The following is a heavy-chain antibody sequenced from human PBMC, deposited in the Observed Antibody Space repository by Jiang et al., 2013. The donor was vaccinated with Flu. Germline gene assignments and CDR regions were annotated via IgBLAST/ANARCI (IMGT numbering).Heavy chain of an antibody. D-gene: IGHD3-22*01. Sequence: PGLVKPSETLSLTCTVSGGSISSYYWSWIRQPAGKGLEWIGRIYTSGSTNYNPSLKSRVTMSVDTSKNQFSLKLSSVTAADTAVYYCARENDYYDSSGYYHHDAFDIWGQGTMVTVSS. CDR2: IYTSGST. V-gene: IGHV4-4*07. CDR1: GGSISSYY. CDR3: ARENDYYDSSGYYHHDAFDI. J-gene: IGHJ3*02.